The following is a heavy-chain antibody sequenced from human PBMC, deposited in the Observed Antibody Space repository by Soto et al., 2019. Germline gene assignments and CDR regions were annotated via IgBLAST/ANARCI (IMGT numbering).Heavy chain of an antibody. CDR2: ISSSGSTI. V-gene: IGHV3-48*02. J-gene: IGHJ4*02. CDR3: ARDLRMVYAIDFDY. CDR1: GFTFSSYS. Sequence: GGSLRLSCAASGFTFSSYSTNWVRQAPGKGLEWVSYISSSGSTIYYADSVKGRFTISRDNAKNSLYLQMNSLRDEDTAVYYCARDLRMVYAIDFDYWGQGTLVTVSS. D-gene: IGHD2-8*01.